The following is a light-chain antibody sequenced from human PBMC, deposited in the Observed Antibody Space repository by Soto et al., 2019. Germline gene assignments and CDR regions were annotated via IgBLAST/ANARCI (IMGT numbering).Light chain of an antibody. CDR2: MGF. CDR1: QSLLHSDGYKY. Sequence: DIVMTQSPLSLPVTPGEPASISCRSSQSLLHSDGYKYLTWYLQKPGQSPQLLIYMGFNRASGVPDRFSGSGSGTDFTLKISRVEAEDVGVYYCMKPLQTPITFGQGTRLEIK. CDR3: MKPLQTPIT. J-gene: IGKJ5*01. V-gene: IGKV2-28*01.